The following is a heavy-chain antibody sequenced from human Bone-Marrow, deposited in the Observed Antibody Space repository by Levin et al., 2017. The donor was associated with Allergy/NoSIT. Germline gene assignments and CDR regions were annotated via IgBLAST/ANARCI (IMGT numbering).Heavy chain of an antibody. D-gene: IGHD2-2*02. J-gene: IGHJ4*02. CDR3: ARVDCSSTSCYSPTDFDY. V-gene: IGHV3-7*01. Sequence: GGSLRLSCAASGFTFSSYWMSWVRQAPGKGLEWVANIKQDGSEKYYVDSVKGRFTISRDNAKNSLYLQMNSLRAEDTAVYYCARVDCSSTSCYSPTDFDYWGQGTLVTVSS. CDR1: GFTFSSYW. CDR2: IKQDGSEK.